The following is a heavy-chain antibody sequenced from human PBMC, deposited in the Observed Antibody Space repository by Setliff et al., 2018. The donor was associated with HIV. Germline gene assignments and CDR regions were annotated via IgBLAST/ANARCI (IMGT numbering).Heavy chain of an antibody. CDR1: GASIRSSKW. V-gene: IGHV4-4*02. CDR2: IDEGGAT. CDR3: ARRVVAAGWFDP. D-gene: IGHD2-15*01. Sequence: SETLSLTCVVSGASIRSSKWWSWVRQSPGKRLQWIGEIDEGGATNYNPSLKSRVTVSVDTSKNQFSLKLSSVTAAGTAVYYCARRVVAAGWFDPWGQGTLVTVSS. J-gene: IGHJ5*02.